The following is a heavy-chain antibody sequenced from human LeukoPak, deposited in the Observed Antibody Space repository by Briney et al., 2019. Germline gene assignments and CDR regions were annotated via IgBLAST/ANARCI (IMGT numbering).Heavy chain of an antibody. J-gene: IGHJ4*02. Sequence: SETLSLTCTVSGGSISGYYWSCIRQPPGKGLEWIGFIYYSGSTEYNPSLKSRVTISVDTSKNQFSLKLSSVTAADTAVYYCARASAVAGNFDYWGQGTLLTVSS. CDR1: GGSISGYY. CDR3: ARASAVAGNFDY. CDR2: IYYSGST. D-gene: IGHD6-19*01. V-gene: IGHV4-59*01.